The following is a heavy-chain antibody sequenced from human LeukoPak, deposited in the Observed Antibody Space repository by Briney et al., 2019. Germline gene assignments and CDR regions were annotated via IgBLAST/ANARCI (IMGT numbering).Heavy chain of an antibody. J-gene: IGHJ3*02. CDR2: IIPILGIA. CDR3: ARRVAVAGNPEAFDI. Sequence: SVKVSCKASGGTFSSYAISWVRQAPGQGLEWMGRIIPILGIANYAQKFQGRVTITADKSTSTAYMELSSLRSEDTAVYYCARRVAVAGNPEAFDIWGQGTMVTVSS. CDR1: GGTFSSYA. D-gene: IGHD6-19*01. V-gene: IGHV1-69*04.